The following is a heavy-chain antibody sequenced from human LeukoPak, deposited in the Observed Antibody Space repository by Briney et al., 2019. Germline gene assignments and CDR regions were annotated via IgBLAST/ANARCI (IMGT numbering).Heavy chain of an antibody. V-gene: IGHV4-34*01. CDR1: GGSFSGYY. J-gene: IGHJ5*02. CDR2: INHSGST. Sequence: SETLSLTCAVYGGSFSGYYWSWIRQPPGKGLEWIGEINHSGSTNYNPSLKSRVTISVDTSKNQFSLKLSSVTAADTAVYYCARVGGIVGANWFDPWGQGTLVTVSS. D-gene: IGHD1-26*01. CDR3: ARVGGIVGANWFDP.